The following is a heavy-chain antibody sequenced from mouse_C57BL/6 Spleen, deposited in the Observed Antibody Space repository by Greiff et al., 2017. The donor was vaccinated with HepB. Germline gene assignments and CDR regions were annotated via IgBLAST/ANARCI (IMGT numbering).Heavy chain of an antibody. V-gene: IGHV1-64*01. CDR2: IHPNSGST. J-gene: IGHJ3*01. CDR3: ARERFKKGSWFAY. Sequence: QVQLQQPGAELVKPGASVKLSCKASGYTFTSYWMHWVKQRPGQGLEWIGMIHPNSGSTNYNEKFKSKATLTVDTSSSTAYMQLSSLTSEDSAVYYCARERFKKGSWFAYWGQGTLVTVSA. CDR1: GYTFTSYW.